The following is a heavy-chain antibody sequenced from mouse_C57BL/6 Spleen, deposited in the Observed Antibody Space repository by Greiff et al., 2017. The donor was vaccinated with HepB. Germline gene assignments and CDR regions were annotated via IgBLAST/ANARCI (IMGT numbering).Heavy chain of an antibody. CDR3: ARRDGYDDYAMDY. CDR1: GFSLTSYG. CDR2: IWSGGST. Sequence: VQRVESGPGLVQPSQSLSITCTVSGFSLTSYGVHWVRQSPGKGLEWLGVIWSGGSTDYNAAFISRLSISKDNSKSQVFFKMNSLQADDTAIYYCARRDGYDDYAMDYWGQGTSVTVSS. J-gene: IGHJ4*01. V-gene: IGHV2-2*01. D-gene: IGHD2-2*01.